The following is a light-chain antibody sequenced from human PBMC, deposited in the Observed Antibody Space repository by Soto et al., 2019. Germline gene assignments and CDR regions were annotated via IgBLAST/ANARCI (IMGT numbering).Light chain of an antibody. V-gene: IGKV3-15*01. Sequence: EIVMTQSPAILSVSPGERATLSCRASQSVSSNLAWYQQKPGQAPRLLMYGASTRATGFPARFSGSGSGTECTLTISSLQSEDFAVYYCQQYNNWPTFGGGTKVEIK. CDR2: GAS. CDR1: QSVSSN. CDR3: QQYNNWPT. J-gene: IGKJ4*01.